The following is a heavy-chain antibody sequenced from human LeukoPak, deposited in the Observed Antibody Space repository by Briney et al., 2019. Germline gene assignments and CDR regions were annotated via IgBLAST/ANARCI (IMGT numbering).Heavy chain of an antibody. CDR3: ARGHRTRRSYGYLYYYYGMDV. D-gene: IGHD5-18*01. V-gene: IGHV4-34*01. CDR1: GGSFSGYY. J-gene: IGHJ6*02. Sequence: SETLSLTCAVYGGSFSGYYWSWIRQPPGKGLEWIGEINHSGSTNYNPSLKSRVTISVDTSKNQFSLKLSSVTAADTAVYYCARGHRTRRSYGYLYYYYGMDVWGQGTTVTVSS. CDR2: INHSGST.